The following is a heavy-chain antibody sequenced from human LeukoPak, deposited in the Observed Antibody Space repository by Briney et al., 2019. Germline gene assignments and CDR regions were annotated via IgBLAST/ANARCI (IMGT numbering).Heavy chain of an antibody. V-gene: IGHV1-3*01. CDR2: INAGNGNT. CDR1: GYTFTSYA. CDR3: ARGEAYCGGDCSGFDY. J-gene: IGHJ4*02. Sequence: ASVKVSCKASGYTFTSYAMHWVRQAPGQRLEWMGWINAGNGNTKYSQKFQGRVTITRDTSASTAYMELSSLRSEDTAVYYCARGEAYCGGDCSGFDYWGQGTLVTVSP. D-gene: IGHD2-21*02.